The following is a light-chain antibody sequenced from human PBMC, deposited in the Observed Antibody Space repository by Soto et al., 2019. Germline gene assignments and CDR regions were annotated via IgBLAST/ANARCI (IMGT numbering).Light chain of an antibody. V-gene: IGKV3-20*01. J-gene: IGKJ4*01. CDR2: GIS. CDR3: QHYGGTPLT. Sequence: EIVLTQSPATLSSSPGERATLSCRASQSIDTYLAWYQQKPGQAPRLLIYGISSRATGIPDRFSGSGSGTEFTLTISGLEAEDFAVFYCQHYGGTPLTFGGGTKVDIK. CDR1: QSIDTY.